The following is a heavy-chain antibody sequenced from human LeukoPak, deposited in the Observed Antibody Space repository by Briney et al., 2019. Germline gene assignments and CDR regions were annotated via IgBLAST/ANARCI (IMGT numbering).Heavy chain of an antibody. D-gene: IGHD6-6*01. J-gene: IGHJ4*02. CDR1: GFTFDDYA. V-gene: IGHV3-43*02. CDR3: AKVRKLAALGSFDY. CDR2: ISGDGGST. Sequence: QSGGSLRLSCAASGFTFDDYAMHWVRQAPGKGLEWVSLISGDGGSTYYADSVKGRLTISRDNSKNSLYLQMNSLRTEDIALYYCAKVRKLAALGSFDYWGQGTLVTVSS.